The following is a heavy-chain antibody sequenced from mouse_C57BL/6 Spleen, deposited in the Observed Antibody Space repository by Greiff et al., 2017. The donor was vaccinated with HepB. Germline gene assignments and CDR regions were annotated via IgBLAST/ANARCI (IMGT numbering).Heavy chain of an antibody. J-gene: IGHJ1*03. CDR3: ARGVLADWYFDV. CDR1: GYAFSSSW. V-gene: IGHV1-82*01. CDR2: IYPGDGDT. Sequence: VHLVESGPELVKPGASVKISCKASGYAFSSSWMNWVKQRPGKGLEWIGRIYPGDGDTNYNGKFKGKATLTADKSSSPAYMQLSSLTSEDSAVYFCARGVLADWYFDVWGTGTTVTVSS. D-gene: IGHD1-1*01.